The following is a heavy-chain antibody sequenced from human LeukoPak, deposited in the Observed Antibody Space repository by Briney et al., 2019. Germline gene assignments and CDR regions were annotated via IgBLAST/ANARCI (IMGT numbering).Heavy chain of an antibody. CDR2: IYPGDSDT. CDR3: ARLRGSGSYNDAFDI. CDR1: GYSFTSYW. J-gene: IGHJ3*02. Sequence: GESLKISCKGSGYSFTSYWIGWVRQMPGKGLEWMGIIYPGDSDTRYSPSFQGQVTISADKSISTAYLQWSSLKASDTAMYYCARLRGSGSYNDAFDIWGRGTMVTVSS. D-gene: IGHD3-10*01. V-gene: IGHV5-51*01.